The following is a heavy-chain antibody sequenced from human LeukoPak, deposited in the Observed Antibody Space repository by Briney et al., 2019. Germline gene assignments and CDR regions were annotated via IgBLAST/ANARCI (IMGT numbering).Heavy chain of an antibody. Sequence: GGSLRLSCAASGFTFSSYAMSWVRQAPGKGLEWVSTISNSDGSTYYADSVKGRFSISRDNSENTLYLQMNSLRAEDTAVYYCARFPGGAEYRHYYYMDVWGTGTTVTVSS. V-gene: IGHV3-23*01. D-gene: IGHD1-14*01. J-gene: IGHJ6*03. CDR3: ARFPGGAEYRHYYYMDV. CDR2: ISNSDGST. CDR1: GFTFSSYA.